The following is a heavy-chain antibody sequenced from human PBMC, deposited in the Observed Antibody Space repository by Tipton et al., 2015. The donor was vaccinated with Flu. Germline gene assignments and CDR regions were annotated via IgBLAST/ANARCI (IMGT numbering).Heavy chain of an antibody. J-gene: IGHJ6*02. D-gene: IGHD4-23*01. V-gene: IGHV1-69*01. Sequence: QLVQSGAEVKKPGSSVKVSCKASGGTFSSYAISWVRQAPGQGLEWMGGIIPIFGTANYAQKFQGRVTITADESTSTAYMELSSLRSEDTAVYYCARIAYGGRYYYYYGMDVWGQGTTVTVSS. CDR2: IIPIFGTA. CDR3: ARIAYGGRYYYYYGMDV. CDR1: GGTFSSYA.